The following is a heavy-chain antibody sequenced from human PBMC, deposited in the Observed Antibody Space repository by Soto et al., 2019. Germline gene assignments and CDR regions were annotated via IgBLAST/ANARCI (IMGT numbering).Heavy chain of an antibody. CDR3: ARGTYYDFWSGYYNGGYNWFDP. V-gene: IGHV4-59*01. CDR2: IYYSGST. CDR1: GGSISSYY. J-gene: IGHJ5*02. Sequence: SETLSLTCTVSGGSISSYYWSWIRQPPGKGLEWIGYIYYSGSTNYNPSLKSRVTISVDTSKNQFSLKLSSVTAADTAVYYCARGTYYDFWSGYYNGGYNWFDPWGQGTLVTVSS. D-gene: IGHD3-3*01.